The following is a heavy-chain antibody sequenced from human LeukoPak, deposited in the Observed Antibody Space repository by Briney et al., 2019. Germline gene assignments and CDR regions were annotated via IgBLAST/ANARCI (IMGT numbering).Heavy chain of an antibody. Sequence: GGSLRLSCAASGFTFSSYSMNWVRQAPGKGLEWVSSISSSSSYIYYADSVKGRFTISRDNAKNSLYLQMNSLRAEDTAVYYCARTYYVILTGHVHDAFDIWGQGTMVTVSS. D-gene: IGHD3-9*01. J-gene: IGHJ3*02. CDR3: ARTYYVILTGHVHDAFDI. V-gene: IGHV3-21*01. CDR1: GFTFSSYS. CDR2: ISSSSSYI.